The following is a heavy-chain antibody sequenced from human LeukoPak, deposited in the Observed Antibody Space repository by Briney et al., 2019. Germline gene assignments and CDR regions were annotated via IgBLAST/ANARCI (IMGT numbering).Heavy chain of an antibody. CDR2: IYHSGST. Sequence: SETLSLTCAVSGFSISNGYYWGWIRQPPGKGLEWVGSIYHSGSTYYSPSLTSRVTISIDTSKNQFSLKLSCVAAADTAVYYCARLPYSINWYYFDYWGQGALVTVSS. CDR3: ARLPYSINWYYFDY. V-gene: IGHV4-38-2*01. D-gene: IGHD6-13*01. J-gene: IGHJ4*02. CDR1: GFSISNGYY.